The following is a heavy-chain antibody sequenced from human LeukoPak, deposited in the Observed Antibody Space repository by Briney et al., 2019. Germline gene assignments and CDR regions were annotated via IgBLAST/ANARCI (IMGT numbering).Heavy chain of an antibody. CDR2: IYYSGST. Sequence: PSETLSLTCTVSGGSISSGDYYWSWIRQPPGKGLEWIGYIYYSGSTYYNPSLKSRVTISVDTSKNQFSLKLSSVTAADTAVYYCAREATRGHNWFDPWGQGTLVTVSS. CDR1: GGSISSGDYY. J-gene: IGHJ5*02. V-gene: IGHV4-30-4*08. CDR3: AREATRGHNWFDP.